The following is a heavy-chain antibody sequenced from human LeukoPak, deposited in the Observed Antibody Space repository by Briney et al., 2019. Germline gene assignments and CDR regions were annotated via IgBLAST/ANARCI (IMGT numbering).Heavy chain of an antibody. CDR1: GGSISSSGYY. Sequence: NPSETLSLTCTVSGGSISSSGYYWGWIRQSPGRGLECIGTIYYTGNTYYNPSLKSRVIITVDMFKNQFSLKLSSVTVADTAVYYCARHPRYSYGYSGDYWGQGTRVTVSS. J-gene: IGHJ4*02. D-gene: IGHD5-18*01. CDR3: ARHPRYSYGYSGDY. CDR2: IYYTGNT. V-gene: IGHV4-39*01.